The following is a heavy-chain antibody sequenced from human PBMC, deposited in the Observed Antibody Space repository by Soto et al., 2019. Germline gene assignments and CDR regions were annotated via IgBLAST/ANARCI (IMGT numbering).Heavy chain of an antibody. Sequence: QVQLVQSGAEVKKPGSSVKVSCKASGGTFSSYAISWVRQAPGQGLEWMGGIIPIFGTANYAQKFQGRVTITADDSTSTAYMELSSLRSEDTAVYYCARGSHGTGTGVYYYYYYGMDVWGQGTTVTVSS. CDR2: IIPIFGTA. J-gene: IGHJ6*02. D-gene: IGHD1-7*01. V-gene: IGHV1-69*01. CDR1: GGTFSSYA. CDR3: ARGSHGTGTGVYYYYYYGMDV.